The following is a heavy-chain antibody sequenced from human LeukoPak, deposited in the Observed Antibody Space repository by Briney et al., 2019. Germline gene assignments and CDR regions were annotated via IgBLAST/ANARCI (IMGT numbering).Heavy chain of an antibody. CDR3: ARDSRFESSTYYRDY. CDR1: GFTFSGFA. CDR2: ISGRGDNT. D-gene: IGHD3-22*01. V-gene: IGHV3-23*01. Sequence: GGSLRLSCAASGFTFSGFAMSWVRRTPGEGLEWVSGISGRGDNTLYADSVKGRFTISRDNAKNLLYLQLNSLRAEDTAVYYCARDSRFESSTYYRDYWGPRTLVTVSS. J-gene: IGHJ4*02.